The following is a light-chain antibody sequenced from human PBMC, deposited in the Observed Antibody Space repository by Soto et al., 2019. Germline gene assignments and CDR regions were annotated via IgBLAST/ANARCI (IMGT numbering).Light chain of an antibody. Sequence: EIVLTQSPATLSLSPGERATLSCSASPSVSSYLAWYQQKPVQAPRLLIYDASNSATGIPARFSGTGSGTDFTPANTGLEPVAVAVYDCQPRCNWTPFTVGQGTLLEIK. V-gene: IGKV3-11*01. CDR3: QPRCNWTPFT. J-gene: IGKJ5*01. CDR1: PSVSSY. CDR2: DAS.